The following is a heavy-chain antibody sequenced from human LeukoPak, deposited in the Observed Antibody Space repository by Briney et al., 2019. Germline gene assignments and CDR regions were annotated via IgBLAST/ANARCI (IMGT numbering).Heavy chain of an antibody. CDR2: INPNSGGT. CDR3: ARRFIAAAGKYYFDY. CDR1: GYTFTGYY. Sequence: GASVKVSCKASGYTFTGYYMHWVRQAPGQGPEWMGRINPNSGGTNYAQKFQGRVTMTRDTSISTAYMELSRLRSDDTAVYYCARRFIAAAGKYYFDYWGQGTLVTVSS. J-gene: IGHJ4*02. V-gene: IGHV1-2*06. D-gene: IGHD6-13*01.